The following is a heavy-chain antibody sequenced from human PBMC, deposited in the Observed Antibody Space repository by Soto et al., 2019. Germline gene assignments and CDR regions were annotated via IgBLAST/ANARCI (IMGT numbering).Heavy chain of an antibody. CDR1: GYTFTSYG. CDR3: ARGVMGQRPYSSSWYQVAFDI. CDR2: ISAYNGNT. J-gene: IGHJ3*02. Sequence: GASVKVSCKASGYTFTSYGISWVRQAPGQGLEWMGWISAYNGNTNYAQKLQGRVTMTTDTSTSTAYMELRSLRSDDTAVYYCARGVMGQRPYSSSWYQVAFDIWGQGTMVTVSS. D-gene: IGHD6-13*01. V-gene: IGHV1-18*01.